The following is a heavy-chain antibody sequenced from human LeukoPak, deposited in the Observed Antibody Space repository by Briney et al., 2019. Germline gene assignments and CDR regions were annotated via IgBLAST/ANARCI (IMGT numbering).Heavy chain of an antibody. CDR1: GGSFSGYY. CDR3: ARGITISGHQRNWFDP. Sequence: SETLSLTCAVYGGSFSGYYWSWIRQPPGKGLEWIGVINHSGSTNYNPSLKSRVTISVDTSKNQFSLELSSATAADTAVYYCARGITISGHQRNWFDPWGQGTLVTVSS. V-gene: IGHV4-34*01. J-gene: IGHJ5*02. CDR2: INHSGST. D-gene: IGHD3-3*01.